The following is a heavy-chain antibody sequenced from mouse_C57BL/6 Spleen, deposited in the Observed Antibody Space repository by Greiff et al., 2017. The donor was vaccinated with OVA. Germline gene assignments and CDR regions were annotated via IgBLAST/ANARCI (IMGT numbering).Heavy chain of an antibody. V-gene: IGHV1-53*01. CDR1: GYTFTSYW. CDR2: INPSNGGT. CDR3: ARTGPIYYEDGGYFDY. J-gene: IGHJ2*01. D-gene: IGHD2-4*01. Sequence: QVQLKQPGTELVKPGASVKLSCKASGYTFTSYWMHWVKQRPGQGLEWIGNINPSNGGTNYNEKFKSKATLTVDKSSSTAYMQLSSLTSEDSAVYYCARTGPIYYEDGGYFDYWGQGTTLTVSS.